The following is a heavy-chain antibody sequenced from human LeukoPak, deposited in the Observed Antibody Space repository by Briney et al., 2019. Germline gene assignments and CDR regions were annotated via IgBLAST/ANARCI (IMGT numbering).Heavy chain of an antibody. CDR1: GFTFSSYA. J-gene: IGHJ6*04. CDR2: ISGSGGST. CDR3: AKVPSGNPLGKRDV. Sequence: PGGSLRLSCAVSGFTFSSYAMSWVRQAPGKGLEWVSAISGSGGSTYYADSVKGRFTISRDNSKNTLYLQMNSLRAEDTAVYYCAKVPSGNPLGKRDVWGKGTTVTVSS. D-gene: IGHD4-23*01. V-gene: IGHV3-23*01.